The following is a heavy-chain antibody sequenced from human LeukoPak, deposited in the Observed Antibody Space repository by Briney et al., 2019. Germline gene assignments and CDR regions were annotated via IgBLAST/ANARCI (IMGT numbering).Heavy chain of an antibody. J-gene: IGHJ4*02. CDR3: ARLYCSGGSCYWGVYYFDY. Sequence: GGSLRLSCAASGFTFSSYGMHWVRQAPGKGLEWVAFIRYDGSNKYYADSVKGRFTISRDNSKNTLYLQMNSLRAEDTAVYYCARLYCSGGSCYWGVYYFDYWGQGTLVTVSS. CDR2: IRYDGSNK. D-gene: IGHD2-15*01. CDR1: GFTFSSYG. V-gene: IGHV3-30*02.